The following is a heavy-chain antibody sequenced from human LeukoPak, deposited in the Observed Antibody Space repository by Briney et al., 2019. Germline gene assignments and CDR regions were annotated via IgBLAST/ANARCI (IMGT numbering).Heavy chain of an antibody. V-gene: IGHV1-2*02. CDR3: AKDFGGYSFFDH. Sequence: ASVKVSCKASGYTFTNYDINWVRQAPGQGLEWMGWINPNSGGTNYAQKFQGRVTMTRDTSISTAYMELSSLISDDTAVYYCAKDFGGYSFFDHWGQRTLVTVSS. CDR1: GYTFTNYD. J-gene: IGHJ4*02. D-gene: IGHD2-15*01. CDR2: INPNSGGT.